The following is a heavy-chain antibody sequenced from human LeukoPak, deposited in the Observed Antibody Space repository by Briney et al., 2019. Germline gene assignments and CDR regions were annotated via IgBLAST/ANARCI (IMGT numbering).Heavy chain of an antibody. CDR2: INHSGST. D-gene: IGHD2-2*01. V-gene: IGHV4-34*01. CDR1: GFTFSSYG. CDR3: ARQGPAASYYYYYMDV. J-gene: IGHJ6*03. Sequence: GTLRLSCAASGFTFSSYGMSWVRQPPGKGLEWIGEINHSGSTNYNPSLKSRVTISVDTSKNQFSLKLSSVTAADTAVYYCARQGPAASYYYYYMDVWGKGTTVTISS.